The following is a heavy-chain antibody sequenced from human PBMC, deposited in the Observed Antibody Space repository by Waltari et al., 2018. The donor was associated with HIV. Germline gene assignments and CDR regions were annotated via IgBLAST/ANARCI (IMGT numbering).Heavy chain of an antibody. V-gene: IGHV4-34*01. J-gene: IGHJ3*02. CDR2: INHSGST. CDR3: ARGPGYYDSSGLQDAFDI. Sequence: QVHLQQWGAGLLKPSETLSLTCAVYGGSFSNYYWSWHRQPPGKGLEWIGKINHSGSTNYNPSLKSRVTISIDTSKNQFSLKVNSVTAADTAVYYCARGPGYYDSSGLQDAFDIWGQGTMVTVSS. D-gene: IGHD3-22*01. CDR1: GGSFSNYY.